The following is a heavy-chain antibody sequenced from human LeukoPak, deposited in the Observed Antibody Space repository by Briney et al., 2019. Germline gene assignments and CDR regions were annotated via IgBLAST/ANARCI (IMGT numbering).Heavy chain of an antibody. J-gene: IGHJ5*02. V-gene: IGHV1-69*13. D-gene: IGHD6-19*01. Sequence: SVKVSCKASGYTFTDFDINWVRQAPGQGLEWMGDIIPIFGTANYAQKFQGRVTITADESTSTAYMELSSLRSEDTAVYYCARRAIAVAGDPDNWFDPWGQGTLVTVSS. CDR3: ARRAIAVAGDPDNWFDP. CDR2: IIPIFGTA. CDR1: GYTFTDFD.